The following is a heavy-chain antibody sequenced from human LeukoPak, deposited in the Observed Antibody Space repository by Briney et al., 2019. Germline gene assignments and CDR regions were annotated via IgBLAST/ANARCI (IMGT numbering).Heavy chain of an antibody. J-gene: IGHJ4*02. CDR2: IASDFQT. CDR1: GFTLGSHD. CDR3: VREARGYHYTYFDY. Sequence: PGGSLRLSCTASGFTLGSHDMHWVRHTTGEGLEWVAAIASDFQTFYAGSVKGRFTVSREDAKNSLYLQMNSLRAGDTAVYYCVREARGYHYTYFDYWGQGTLVTVSS. V-gene: IGHV3-13*01. D-gene: IGHD5-18*01.